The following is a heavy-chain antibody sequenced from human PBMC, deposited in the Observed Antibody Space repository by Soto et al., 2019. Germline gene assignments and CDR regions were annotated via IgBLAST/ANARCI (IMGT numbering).Heavy chain of an antibody. CDR2: IYYSGST. J-gene: IGHJ5*02. CDR1: GGSISSYY. V-gene: IGHV4-59*01. CDR3: ARTLYDIFPGTRLHWFDP. D-gene: IGHD3-9*01. Sequence: PSETLSLTCTVSGGSISSYYWSWIRQPPGKGLEWIGYIYYSGSTNYNLSLKSRVTISVDTSKTQFSLKLSSVTAADTAVYYCARTLYDIFPGTRLHWFDPWGQGTLVTVSS.